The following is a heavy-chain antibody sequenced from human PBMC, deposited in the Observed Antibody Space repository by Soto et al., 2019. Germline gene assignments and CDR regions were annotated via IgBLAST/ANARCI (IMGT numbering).Heavy chain of an antibody. CDR1: GYSFTSYW. D-gene: IGHD3-10*01. V-gene: IGHV5-10-1*01. CDR3: ARHEQEIWDWFDP. Sequence: GESLKISCKGSGYSFTSYWISWVRQMPGKGLEWMGRIDPSDSYTNYSPSFQGHVTISADKSISTAYLQWSSLKASDTAMYYCARHEQEIWDWFDPWGQGTLVTVSS. J-gene: IGHJ5*02. CDR2: IDPSDSYT.